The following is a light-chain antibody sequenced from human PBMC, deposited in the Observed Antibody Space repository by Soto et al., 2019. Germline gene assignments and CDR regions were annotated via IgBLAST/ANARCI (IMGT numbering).Light chain of an antibody. CDR3: QQYDNLPLT. V-gene: IGKV1-33*01. CDR2: DVS. CDR1: HDIGKF. Sequence: DIQMTQSPSSLSASIGDRVTITCQASHDIGKFLSWYQHKPGKAPKLLIHDVSSLETGVPSRFRGSGSGIVFTLSISSLQSEDFATYYCQQYDNLPLTFGGGTRWIS. J-gene: IGKJ4*01.